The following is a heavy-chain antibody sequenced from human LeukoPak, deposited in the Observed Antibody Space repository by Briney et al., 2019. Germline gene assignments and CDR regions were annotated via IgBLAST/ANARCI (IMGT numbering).Heavy chain of an antibody. V-gene: IGHV3-74*01. CDR2: INPDGTTI. CDR3: ARFRAGAGDF. CDR1: GFTFRHYW. Sequence: GGSLRLSCAASGFTFRHYWMHWVRQVPGKGLVRVSRINPDGTTINYADSVRGRFAISRDNAKNTLHLEMNGLRADDTAVYYCARFRAGAGDFWGQGTLVSVSS. J-gene: IGHJ4*02. D-gene: IGHD4/OR15-4a*01.